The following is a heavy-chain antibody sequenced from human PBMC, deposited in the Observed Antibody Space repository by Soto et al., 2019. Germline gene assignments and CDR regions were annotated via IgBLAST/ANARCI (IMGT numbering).Heavy chain of an antibody. J-gene: IGHJ4*02. CDR2: VYYRGRS. CDR1: GGSVSNSNYY. Sequence: SETLSLTCTVYGGSVSNSNYYWGWIRQSPGKGLEWIGSVYYRGRSYSKSSVKSRVTISVDTSKNQFSLNLNSVTASDTAVYFCVSQRTSVLTQAYFDYWGPGALVTVSS. CDR3: VSQRTSVLTQAYFDY. D-gene: IGHD2-8*01. V-gene: IGHV4-39*01.